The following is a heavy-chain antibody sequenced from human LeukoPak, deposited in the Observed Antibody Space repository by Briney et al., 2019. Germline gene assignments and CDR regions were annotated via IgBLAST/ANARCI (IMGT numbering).Heavy chain of an antibody. CDR1: GGTFSSYA. J-gene: IGHJ5*02. CDR2: IIPIFGTA. Sequence: GASVKVSCKASGGTFSSYAISWVRQATGQGLEWMGGIIPIFGTANYAQKFQGRVTIITDESTSTAYMELSSLRSEDTAVYYCARGGIAAAGTGWFDPWGQGTLVTVSS. D-gene: IGHD6-13*01. CDR3: ARGGIAAAGTGWFDP. V-gene: IGHV1-69*05.